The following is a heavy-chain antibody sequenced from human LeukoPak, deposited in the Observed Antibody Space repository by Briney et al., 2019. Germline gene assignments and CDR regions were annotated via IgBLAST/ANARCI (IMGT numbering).Heavy chain of an antibody. D-gene: IGHD6-6*01. CDR1: AFTFNNFA. Sequence: GGSLRLSCAASAFTFNNFAMSWVRQAQGKGLEWVSGISAGGGTTIYVDSVKGRFTISTDNSKNTLYLQMNSLRAEDTAVYYCARRDSSRSFDYWGQGTLVTVSS. CDR3: ARRDSSRSFDY. V-gene: IGHV3-23*01. CDR2: ISAGGGTT. J-gene: IGHJ4*02.